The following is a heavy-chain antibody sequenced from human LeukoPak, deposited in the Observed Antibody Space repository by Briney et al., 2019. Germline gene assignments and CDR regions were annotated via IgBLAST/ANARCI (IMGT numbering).Heavy chain of an antibody. D-gene: IGHD3-22*01. V-gene: IGHV1-69*05. CDR3: APDSYYYDSSSG. Sequence: SVKVSCKASVGTFSSYAISLVRQAPGQGLGWMGRIIPIFGTDNYAQKLQGRVTITTDEPSSTAYMELSSLRSEDSAVYYCAPDSYYYDSSSGWGQGTLVTVSS. CDR1: VGTFSSYA. CDR2: IIPIFGTD. J-gene: IGHJ4*02.